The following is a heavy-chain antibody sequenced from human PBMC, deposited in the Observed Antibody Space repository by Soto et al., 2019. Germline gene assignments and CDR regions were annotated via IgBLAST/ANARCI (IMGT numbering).Heavy chain of an antibody. Sequence: LRLSCAGSGFTFGTYSMNWVRQAAGKGLEWIAYISYDSDTIRYADSVKGRFTISRDNAKNSLYLQMNSLRDEDTAVYYCARLYYDYVWGQGTTVTVSS. V-gene: IGHV3-48*02. CDR2: ISYDSDTI. CDR1: GFTFGTYS. CDR3: ARLYYDYV. J-gene: IGHJ6*02. D-gene: IGHD3-3*01.